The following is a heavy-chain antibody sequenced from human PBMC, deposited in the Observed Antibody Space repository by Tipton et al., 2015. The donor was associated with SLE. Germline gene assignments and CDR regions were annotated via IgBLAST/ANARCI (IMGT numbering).Heavy chain of an antibody. V-gene: IGHV4-59*08. CDR1: GGSMSNYY. J-gene: IGHJ4*02. D-gene: IGHD3-22*01. CDR2: IYYSGST. Sequence: TLSLTCTVSGGSMSNYYWSWIRQPPGKRLEWIGYIYYSGSTNYNPPLKSRVTISVDTAKNQFSLKLTSVTAADTAVYYCARLGYNYDSDVYYGPIPVGYWGQGTLVTVSS. CDR3: ARLGYNYDSDVYYGPIPVGY.